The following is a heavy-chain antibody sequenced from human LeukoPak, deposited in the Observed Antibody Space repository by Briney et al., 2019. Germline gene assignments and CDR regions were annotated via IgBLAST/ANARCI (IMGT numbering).Heavy chain of an antibody. CDR1: GYTFTGYY. D-gene: IGHD2-15*01. Sequence: GASVKVSCKASGYTFTGYYMHWVRQAPGQGLEWMGRIIPILGIANYAQKFQGRVTITADKSTSTAYMELSSLRSEDTAVYYCARDRGYSDWGQGTLVTVSS. J-gene: IGHJ4*02. CDR2: IIPILGIA. CDR3: ARDRGYSD. V-gene: IGHV1-69*04.